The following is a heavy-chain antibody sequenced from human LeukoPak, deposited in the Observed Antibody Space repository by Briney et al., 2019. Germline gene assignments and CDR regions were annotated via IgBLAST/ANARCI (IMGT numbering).Heavy chain of an antibody. CDR3: ARDHPLERFPDY. CDR1: GFTFSSYS. V-gene: IGHV3-21*01. D-gene: IGHD1-1*01. CDR2: ISSSSSYI. J-gene: IGHJ4*02. Sequence: GGSLRLSCAASGFTFSSYSMNWVRQAPGKGLEWVSSISSSSSYIYYADSVKGRFTISRDNAKNSLYLQMNSLRAEGTAVYYCARDHPLERFPDYWGQGTLVTVSS.